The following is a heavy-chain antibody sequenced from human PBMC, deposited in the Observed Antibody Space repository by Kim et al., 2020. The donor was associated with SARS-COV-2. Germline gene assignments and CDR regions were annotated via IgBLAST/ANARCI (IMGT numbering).Heavy chain of an antibody. CDR1: GFTVSSNY. CDR2: IYSGGST. J-gene: IGHJ6*02. D-gene: IGHD2-2*01. Sequence: GGSLRLSCAASGFTVSSNYMSWVRQAPGKGLEWVSVIYSGGSTYYADSVKGRFTISRDNSKNTLYLQMNSLRAEDTAVYYCARELTPPGPDYYYYYGMDVWGQGTTVTVSS. CDR3: ARELTPPGPDYYYYYGMDV. V-gene: IGHV3-53*01.